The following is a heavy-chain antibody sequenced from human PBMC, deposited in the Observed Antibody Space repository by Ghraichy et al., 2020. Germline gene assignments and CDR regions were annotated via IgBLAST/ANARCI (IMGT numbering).Heavy chain of an antibody. V-gene: IGHV3-48*03. Sequence: GGSLRLSCAVSGFTFSTYEMNWVRQAQGKGLEWISYISSSGTTKHYADSVKGRFTIARDNVSRDNARNSLTLEMNSLRAEDSGVYYCARGGSSTASLFQYYYGFDVWGQGTTVTVSS. CDR3: ARGGSSTASLFQYYYGFDV. D-gene: IGHD1-26*01. CDR2: ISSSGTTK. J-gene: IGHJ6*02. CDR1: GFTFSTYE.